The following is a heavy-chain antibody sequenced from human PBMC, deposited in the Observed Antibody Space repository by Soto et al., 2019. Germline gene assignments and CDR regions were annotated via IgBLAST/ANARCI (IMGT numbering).Heavy chain of an antibody. J-gene: IGHJ5*02. V-gene: IGHV5-51*01. Sequence: PGESLKISCKGSGYSFTSYWIGWVRQMPGKGLEWMGIIYPGDSDTRYSPSFQGQVTISADKSISTAYLQWSSLKASDTAMYFCLIHVGITMVRGVTSNWFDPWGQGTLVTVSS. D-gene: IGHD3-10*01. CDR3: LIHVGITMVRGVTSNWFDP. CDR1: GYSFTSYW. CDR2: IYPGDSDT.